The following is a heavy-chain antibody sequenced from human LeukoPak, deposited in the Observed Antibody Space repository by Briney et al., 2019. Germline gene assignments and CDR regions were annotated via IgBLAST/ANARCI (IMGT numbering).Heavy chain of an antibody. CDR1: GGSISSYY. J-gene: IGHJ6*03. CDR3: ARVSSSSSWGYYYYYYMDV. V-gene: IGHV4-39*01. Sequence: QPSETLSLTRTVSGGSISSYYWSWVRQPPGKGVEWVGSIYYSGSTYYNPSLKSRVTISVDTSKNQFSLKLSSVTAADTAVYYCARVSSSSSWGYYYYYYMDVWGKGTTVTISS. CDR2: IYYSGST. D-gene: IGHD6-13*01.